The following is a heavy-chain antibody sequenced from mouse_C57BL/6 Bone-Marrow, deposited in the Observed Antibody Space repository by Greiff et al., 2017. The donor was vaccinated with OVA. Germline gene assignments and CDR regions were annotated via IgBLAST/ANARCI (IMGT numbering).Heavy chain of an antibody. CDR3: ARSYGSSYGYFDY. V-gene: IGHV1-81*01. J-gene: IGHJ2*01. D-gene: IGHD1-1*01. Sequence: VQLQESGAELARPGASVKLSCKASGYTFTSYGISWVKQRTGQGLEWIGEIYPRSGNTYYNEKFKGKATLTADKSSSTAYMELRSLTSEDSAVYFCARSYGSSYGYFDYWGQGTTLTVSS. CDR1: GYTFTSYG. CDR2: IYPRSGNT.